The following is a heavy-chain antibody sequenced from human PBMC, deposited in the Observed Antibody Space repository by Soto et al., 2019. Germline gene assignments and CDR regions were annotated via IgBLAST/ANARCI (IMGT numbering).Heavy chain of an antibody. CDR3: AKTCSGTTCDGMDV. V-gene: IGHV3-30*18. D-gene: IGHD2-2*01. CDR2: ISYDGSNK. Sequence: PGGSLRLSCAASGFIFSDFGFHWVRQAPGKGLGWVALISYDGSNKFYADSVKGRFTISRDNSENTLYLQIDSLRPDDTAVYYCAKTCSGTTCDGMDVWGQGTTVTVSS. CDR1: GFIFSDFG. J-gene: IGHJ6*02.